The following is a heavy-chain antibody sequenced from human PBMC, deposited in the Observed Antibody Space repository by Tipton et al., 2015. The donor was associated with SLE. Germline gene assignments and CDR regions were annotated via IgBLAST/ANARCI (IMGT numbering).Heavy chain of an antibody. V-gene: IGHV4-34*01. CDR1: GGSFSGYY. D-gene: IGHD4-17*01. CDR2: INHSGST. CDR3: AKRDYGDPGVDY. J-gene: IGHJ4*02. Sequence: TLSLTCAVYGGSFSGYYWSWIRQPPGKGLEWIGEINHSGSTNYNQSLKSRVTISVDTSKNQFSLKLSSVTAADTAVYYCAKRDYGDPGVDYWGQGTLVTVSS.